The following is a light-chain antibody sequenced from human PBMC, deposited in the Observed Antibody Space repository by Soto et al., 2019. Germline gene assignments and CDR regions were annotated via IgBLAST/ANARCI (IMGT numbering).Light chain of an antibody. V-gene: IGLV2-14*01. CDR3: SSYTSSTPWV. CDR2: EVS. Sequence: QSALTQPASVSGSPGQSITISCTGTSSDVGGYNYVSWYQQHPGKAPKLMIYEVSNRPSGVSNRFSGSKFGNTASLTISGLQAEDEADYYCSSYTSSTPWVFGTGTKVTVL. CDR1: SSDVGGYNY. J-gene: IGLJ1*01.